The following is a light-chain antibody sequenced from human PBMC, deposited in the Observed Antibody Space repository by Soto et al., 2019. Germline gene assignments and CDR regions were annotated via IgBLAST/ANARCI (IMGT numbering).Light chain of an antibody. CDR2: DVK. CDR3: CSYAGSYTFV. Sequence: QSALTQPRSVSGSPGQSVTISCTGTSSDVGGYNYVSWYQQYPGKAPKVMIYDVKTRPSGVPDRFSGSKSGNTASLTISGLQAEDEADYYCCSYAGSYTFVFGTGIKLTVL. CDR1: SSDVGGYNY. J-gene: IGLJ1*01. V-gene: IGLV2-11*01.